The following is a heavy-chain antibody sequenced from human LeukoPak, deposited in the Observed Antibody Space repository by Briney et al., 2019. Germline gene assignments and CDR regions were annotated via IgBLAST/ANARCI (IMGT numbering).Heavy chain of an antibody. J-gene: IGHJ5*02. V-gene: IGHV3-48*03. CDR3: ARDRSSGWSGNWFDP. CDR1: GFSLRNFE. D-gene: IGHD6-19*01. CDR2: ISTTGSTV. Sequence: GGSLRLSCEDSGFSLRNFEMSWVRQAPGKGLEWISYISTTGSTVYYADSVRGRFTISRDNAKNSLHLQMNSLEADDTAVYYYARDRSSGWSGNWFDPWGQGTLVTVSS.